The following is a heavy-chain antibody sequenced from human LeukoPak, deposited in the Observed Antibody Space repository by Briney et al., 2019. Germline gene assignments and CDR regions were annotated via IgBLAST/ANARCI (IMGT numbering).Heavy chain of an antibody. Sequence: SVKVSCKASGGTFSSYAISWVRQAPGQGLEWMGGIIPIFGTANYAQKFQGRVTITADESTSTAYMELGSLRSEDTAVYYCARGYSGYLLHDYWGQGTLVTVSS. V-gene: IGHV1-69*13. CDR3: ARGYSGYLLHDY. CDR1: GGTFSSYA. D-gene: IGHD5-12*01. CDR2: IIPIFGTA. J-gene: IGHJ4*02.